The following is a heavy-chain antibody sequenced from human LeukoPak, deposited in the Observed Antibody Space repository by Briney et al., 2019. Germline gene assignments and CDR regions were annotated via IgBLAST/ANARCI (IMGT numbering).Heavy chain of an antibody. CDR3: ARSMSGSREL. D-gene: IGHD1-26*01. J-gene: IGHJ4*02. CDR2: INSDGSSA. CDR1: GFTFSYYW. V-gene: IGHV3-74*01. Sequence: PGGSLRLSCAASGFTFSYYWMHWVRQAPGKGLVWVSRINSDGSSASYADSVKGRFTISRDNAKNTLYLQMNSLSAEDTAMYYCARSMSGSRELWGQGTLVTVSP.